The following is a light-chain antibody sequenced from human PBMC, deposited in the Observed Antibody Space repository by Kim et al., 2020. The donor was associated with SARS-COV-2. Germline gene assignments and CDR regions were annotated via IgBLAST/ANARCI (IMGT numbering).Light chain of an antibody. CDR3: SSYTSSSTSV. V-gene: IGLV2-14*03. CDR1: SSDVGGYNS. CDR2: DVS. Sequence: GPSITISCTGTSSDVGGYNSVSWYQQHPGKAPKLMIYDVSNRPSGVSNRFSGSKSGNTASLTISGLQAEDEADYYCSSYTSSSTSVFGTGTKVTVL. J-gene: IGLJ1*01.